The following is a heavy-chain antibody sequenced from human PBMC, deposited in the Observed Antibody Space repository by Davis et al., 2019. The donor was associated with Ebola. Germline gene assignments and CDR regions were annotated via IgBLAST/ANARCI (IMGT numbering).Heavy chain of an antibody. CDR3: TRGWHVGGERGYFYLGMDV. Sequence: PGGSLRLSCSVSGFTFEDYTMQWARQVPGKGLEWVSLISWDGGSTDYADSVKGRFTISRDNSKNSLYLQMNSLRSEDSALYYCTRGWHVGGERGYFYLGMDVWGQGTTVTVSS. CDR1: GFTFEDYT. J-gene: IGHJ6*02. D-gene: IGHD3-16*01. V-gene: IGHV3-43*01. CDR2: ISWDGGST.